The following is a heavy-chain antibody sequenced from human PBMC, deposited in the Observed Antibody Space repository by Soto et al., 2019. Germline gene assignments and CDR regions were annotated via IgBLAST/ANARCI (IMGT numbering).Heavy chain of an antibody. D-gene: IGHD4-17*01. V-gene: IGHV3-23*01. CDR3: AGDYLRLNSLNGNYYSYGMDV. CDR1: GISFTTYA. J-gene: IGHJ6*02. CDR2: VAGNVSNR. Sequence: GGSLRLSCAASGISFTTYAMTWVRQAPGKGLEWVSTVAGNVSNRHYADFVKGRFTISRDNSKNTLSLQMNSLRAEDTAVYYCAGDYLRLNSLNGNYYSYGMDVWGQGTAVTVYS.